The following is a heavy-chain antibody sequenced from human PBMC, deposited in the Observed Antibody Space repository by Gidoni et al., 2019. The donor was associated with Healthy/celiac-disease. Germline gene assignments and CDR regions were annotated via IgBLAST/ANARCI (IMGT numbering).Heavy chain of an antibody. D-gene: IGHD3-10*01. V-gene: IGHV3-23*01. Sequence: EVQLLVSGRGLVQPGGSLRLSCAASGFTFSSSAMSWVRQVPGKGLEWVPAISGSGSSTYYADSVKGRFTISRDNSKNTLYLQMNSLRAEDTAVYYCAKVKEYYYGSGTPIHYFDYWGQGTLVTVSS. CDR3: AKVKEYYYGSGTPIHYFDY. J-gene: IGHJ4*02. CDR2: ISGSGSST. CDR1: GFTFSSSA.